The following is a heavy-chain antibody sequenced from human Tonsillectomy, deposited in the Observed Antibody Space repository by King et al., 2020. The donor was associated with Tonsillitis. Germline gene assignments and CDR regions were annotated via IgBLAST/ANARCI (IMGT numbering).Heavy chain of an antibody. V-gene: IGHV3-9*01. CDR1: GFTFDDYA. Sequence: VQLVESGGGLVQPDRSLRLSCAASGFTFDDYAMHWVRQAPGKGLEWVSCISWNSGSIGYADFLKGRVIISRDNDKNSLYLQMFSLRAEDSALYYCAKALGDYYYYYAMDAWGQGTTVTVSS. J-gene: IGHJ6*02. CDR3: AKALGDYYYYYAMDA. CDR2: ISWNSGSI. D-gene: IGHD3-10*01.